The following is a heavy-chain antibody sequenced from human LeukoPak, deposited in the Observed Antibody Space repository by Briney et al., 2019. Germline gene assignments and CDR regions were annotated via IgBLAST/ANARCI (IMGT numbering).Heavy chain of an antibody. J-gene: IGHJ3*02. CDR3: AKDKGMTTVVGTAFDI. CDR2: IRYDGSNK. CDR1: GFTFSSYG. Sequence: GGSLRLSCAASGFTFSSYGMHWVRQAPGKGLEWVAFIRYDGSNKYYADSVKGRFTISRDNSKNTLYLQMNSLRAEDTAVYYCAKDKGMTTVVGTAFDIWGQGTMVTVSS. D-gene: IGHD4-23*01. V-gene: IGHV3-30*02.